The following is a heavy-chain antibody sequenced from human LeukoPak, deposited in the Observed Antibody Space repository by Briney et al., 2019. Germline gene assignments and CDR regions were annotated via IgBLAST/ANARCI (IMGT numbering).Heavy chain of an antibody. Sequence: GESLRISCKGSGYTLSSYWIGWVRQMPGKGLEWMGIIYPGDSDTRYSPSLQGQVTISVDTSIGAAYLQWSSLKASDTAIYYCARQNDFRLDYWGQGTLVTVSS. CDR2: IYPGDSDT. CDR3: ARQNDFRLDY. D-gene: IGHD3-3*01. V-gene: IGHV5-51*01. J-gene: IGHJ4*02. CDR1: GYTLSSYW.